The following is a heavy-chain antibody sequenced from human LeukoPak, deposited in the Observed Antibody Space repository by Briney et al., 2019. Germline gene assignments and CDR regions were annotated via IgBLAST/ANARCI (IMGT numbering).Heavy chain of an antibody. CDR3: VRDGGDTVTEDAFDI. CDR2: IYTSGST. Sequence: SETLSLTCTVSGGSISSYYWSWIRQPAGKGLEWIGRIYTSGSTNYNPSLKSRVTMSVDTSKNQFSLKLSSVTAADTAVYYCVRDGGDTVTEDAFDIWGQGTMVTVSS. D-gene: IGHD4-17*01. J-gene: IGHJ3*02. CDR1: GGSISSYY. V-gene: IGHV4-4*07.